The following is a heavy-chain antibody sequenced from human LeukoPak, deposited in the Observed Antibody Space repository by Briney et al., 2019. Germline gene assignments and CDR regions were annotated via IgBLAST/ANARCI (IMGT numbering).Heavy chain of an antibody. J-gene: IGHJ5*02. Sequence: PSQTLSLTCGISGDSVSSNSVAWNWIRQSPSRGLEWLGRTYYRSKWYNDYAVSVKSRITINPDTSKNQFSLQLNSVTPEDTAVYYCARDGSGVTGTNDDNWFDPWGQGTLVTVSS. CDR1: GDSVSSNSVA. CDR2: TYYRSKWYN. CDR3: ARDGSGVTGTNDDNWFDP. D-gene: IGHD2-8*01. V-gene: IGHV6-1*01.